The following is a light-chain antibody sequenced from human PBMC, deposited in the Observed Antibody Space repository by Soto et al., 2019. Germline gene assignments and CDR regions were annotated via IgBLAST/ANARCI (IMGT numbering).Light chain of an antibody. CDR1: QSVSSSY. CDR3: QQYGSSPTT. J-gene: IGKJ1*01. CDR2: GAS. V-gene: IGKV3-20*01. Sequence: EIVLTQSPATLSLSPGERATLSCRASQSVSSSYLAWYQQEPGQAPRLLIYGASSRATGIPDRFSGSGSGTDFTLTISRLEPEDFAVYYCQQYGSSPTTFGQGTKVHIK.